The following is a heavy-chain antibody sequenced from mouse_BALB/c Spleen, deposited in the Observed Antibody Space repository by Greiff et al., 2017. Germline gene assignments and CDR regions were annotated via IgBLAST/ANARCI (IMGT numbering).Heavy chain of an antibody. Sequence: EVKLQESGPGLVKPSQSLSLTCTVTGYSITSDYAWNWIRQFPGNKLEWMGYISYSGSTSYNPSLKSRISITRDTSKNQFFLQLNSVTTEDTATYYCARRGGNYGDAMDYWGQGTSVTVSS. CDR1: GYSITSDYA. V-gene: IGHV3-2*02. CDR3: ARRGGNYGDAMDY. J-gene: IGHJ4*01. D-gene: IGHD2-1*01. CDR2: ISYSGST.